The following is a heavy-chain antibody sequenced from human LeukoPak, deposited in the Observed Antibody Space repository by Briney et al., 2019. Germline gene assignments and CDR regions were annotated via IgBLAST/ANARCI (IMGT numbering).Heavy chain of an antibody. Sequence: GGSLRLSCAASGFTFSNYAMSWVRQAPGKGLEWVSAISGSGGSTYYADSVKGRFTISRDNSKNTLYLQLNSLRAEDTAVYYCAKGGDYEIYYYYYYMDVWGKGATVTVSS. J-gene: IGHJ6*03. CDR1: GFTFSNYA. CDR3: AKGGDYEIYYYYYYMDV. V-gene: IGHV3-23*01. CDR2: ISGSGGST. D-gene: IGHD4-17*01.